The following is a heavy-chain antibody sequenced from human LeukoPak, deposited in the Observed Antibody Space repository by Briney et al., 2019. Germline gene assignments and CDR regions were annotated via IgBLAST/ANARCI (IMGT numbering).Heavy chain of an antibody. CDR1: GGSISSSSYY. J-gene: IGHJ4*02. Sequence: SETLSLTCTVSGGSISSSSYYWGWIRQPPGKGLEWIGSIYYSGSTYYNPSLKSRVTISVDTSKNQFSLKLSSVTAADTAVYYCARGFGTTTVTTAGYYFDYWGQGTLVTVSS. CDR3: ARGFGTTTVTTAGYYFDY. V-gene: IGHV4-39*07. D-gene: IGHD4-17*01. CDR2: IYYSGST.